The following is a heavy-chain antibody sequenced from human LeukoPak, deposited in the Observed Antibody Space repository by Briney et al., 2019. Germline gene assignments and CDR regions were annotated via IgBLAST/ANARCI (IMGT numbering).Heavy chain of an antibody. CDR2: ISTSSSYI. CDR3: AKYYYGSGYFDY. Sequence: PGGSLRLSCAASGFTFSSYNMKWVRQAPGKGLEWVSSISTSSSYIYYADSVKGRFTISRDNAKNSLYLQMNSLRAEDTAVYYCAKYYYGSGYFDYWGQGTLVTVSS. CDR1: GFTFSSYN. V-gene: IGHV3-21*01. D-gene: IGHD3-10*01. J-gene: IGHJ4*02.